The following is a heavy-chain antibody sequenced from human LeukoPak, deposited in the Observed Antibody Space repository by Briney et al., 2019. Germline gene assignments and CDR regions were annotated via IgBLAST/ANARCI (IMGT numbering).Heavy chain of an antibody. D-gene: IGHD3-3*01. CDR2: IKEGGSEK. J-gene: IGHJ4*02. Sequence: PGGSLRLSCAASGFTFSSYWMSWVRQAPGKGLEWGANIKEGGSEKYYVDSVKGRVTISRDNAKNSLYLQMNSLRAEDTAVYYCARAGGYNFWSGYYFDYWGQGTLVTVSS. CDR3: ARAGGYNFWSGYYFDY. V-gene: IGHV3-7*05. CDR1: GFTFSSYW.